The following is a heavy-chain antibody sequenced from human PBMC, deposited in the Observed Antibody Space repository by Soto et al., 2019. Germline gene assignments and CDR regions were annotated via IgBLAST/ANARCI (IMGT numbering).Heavy chain of an antibody. CDR1: GFTVKNYQ. CDR3: ARDPRTTGYYGLDV. Sequence: PGWSLRLSCAASGFTVKNYQMNWVRQAPGKGLEWVSVIYSGGVTYYPDSVKGRFTTIRDASKNTVYLQMNSLRADDTAMYYCARDPRTTGYYGLDVWGQGTTVTVSS. V-gene: IGHV3-53*01. J-gene: IGHJ6*02. CDR2: IYSGGVT.